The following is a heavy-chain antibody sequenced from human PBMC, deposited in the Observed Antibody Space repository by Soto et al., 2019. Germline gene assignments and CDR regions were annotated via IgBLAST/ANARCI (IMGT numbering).Heavy chain of an antibody. D-gene: IGHD3-3*01. CDR2: INHSGST. Sequence: QVQLQQWGAGLLKPSETLSLTCAVYGGSFSGYYWSWIRQPPGKGLEWIGEINHSGSTNYNPSLKSRVTISVDTSKNQFFLKLSSVTAADTAVYYCAREWSGYYTTFDYWGQGTLVTVSS. CDR3: AREWSGYYTTFDY. V-gene: IGHV4-34*01. CDR1: GGSFSGYY. J-gene: IGHJ4*02.